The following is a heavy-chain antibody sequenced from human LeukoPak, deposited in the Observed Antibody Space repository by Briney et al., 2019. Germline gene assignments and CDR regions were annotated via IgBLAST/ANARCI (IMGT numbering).Heavy chain of an antibody. V-gene: IGHV3-48*03. CDR3: ARGADGVSSNSRGWFDP. Sequence: QPGGSLRLSCAASGFTFSSYEMNWVRQAPGKGLEWVSYISSSGDTIYYADSVKGRFTISRDNAKNSLYLQMNSLRAEDTAVYSCARGADGVSSNSRGWFDPWGQGTLVTVSS. CDR1: GFTFSSYE. J-gene: IGHJ5*02. CDR2: ISSSGDTI. D-gene: IGHD2-15*01.